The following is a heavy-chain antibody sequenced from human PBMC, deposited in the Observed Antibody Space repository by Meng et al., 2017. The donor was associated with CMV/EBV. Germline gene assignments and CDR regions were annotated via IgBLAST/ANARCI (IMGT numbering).Heavy chain of an antibody. Sequence: QVQLVESGGGLVKPGGSLRLSCAASGFTFSDYYMSWIRQAPGKGLEWVSSISGGSTSYAQKFQGRVTMTRDTSTSTVYMELSSLRSEDTAVYYCARDPHSGWLDYWGQGTLVTVSS. CDR3: ARDPHSGWLDY. CDR2: ISGGST. J-gene: IGHJ4*02. D-gene: IGHD6-19*01. V-gene: IGHV3-11*05. CDR1: GFTFSDYY.